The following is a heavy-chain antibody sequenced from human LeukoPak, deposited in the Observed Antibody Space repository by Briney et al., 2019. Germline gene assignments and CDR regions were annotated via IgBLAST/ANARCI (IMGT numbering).Heavy chain of an antibody. D-gene: IGHD3-22*01. CDR2: ISAYNGNT. J-gene: IGHJ4*02. CDR3: ARDLDYYDSSGYYPFDY. CDR1: GFTFSSYG. Sequence: GGSLRLSCAASGFTFSSYGISWVRQAPGQGLEWMGWISAYNGNTNYAQKLQGRVTMTTDTSTSTAYMELRSLRSDDTAVYYCARDLDYYDSSGYYPFDYWGQGTLVTVSS. V-gene: IGHV1-18*01.